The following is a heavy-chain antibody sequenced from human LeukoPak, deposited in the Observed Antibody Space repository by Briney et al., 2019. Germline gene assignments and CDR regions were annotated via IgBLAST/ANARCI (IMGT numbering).Heavy chain of an antibody. CDR3: ARRGYIDWYFDP. J-gene: IGHJ2*01. V-gene: IGHV4-59*08. Sequence: SETLSLTCTVSGGSISSYYWSWIRQPPGKGLERIGNIYYSESTNYNPPLKSRVTISVDTSKNQFSLKLSSVTAADTAVYYCARRGYIDWYFDPWGRGTLVTVSS. D-gene: IGHD3-22*01. CDR1: GGSISSYY. CDR2: IYYSEST.